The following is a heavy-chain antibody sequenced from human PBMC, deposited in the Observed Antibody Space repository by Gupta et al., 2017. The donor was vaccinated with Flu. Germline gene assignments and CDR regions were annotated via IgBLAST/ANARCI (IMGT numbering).Heavy chain of an antibody. CDR2: MSHSGST. J-gene: IGHJ4*02. V-gene: IGHV4-39*02. CDR3: ARDTGGYPADY. Sequence: GWIRQPPGKGLEWIGSMSHSGSTYYNPSLKSQVSISADTSKNQFSLRLRTVTAADTAVYYCARDTGGYPADYWGQGTLVTVSS. D-gene: IGHD6-25*01.